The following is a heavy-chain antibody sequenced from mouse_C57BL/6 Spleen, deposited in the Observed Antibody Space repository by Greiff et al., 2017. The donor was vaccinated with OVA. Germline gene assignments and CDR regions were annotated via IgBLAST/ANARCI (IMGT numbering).Heavy chain of an antibody. Sequence: VQLQQSGAELVRPGTSVKVSCKASGYAFTNYLIEWVKQRPGQGLEWIGVINPGSGGTNYNEKFKGKATLTADKSSSTAYMQLSSLPSEDSAVFCWAREHSAAVVSTYNYYAMDYWGQGTSVTVSS. CDR3: AREHSAAVVSTYNYYAMDY. J-gene: IGHJ4*01. CDR2: INPGSGGT. D-gene: IGHD1-1*01. CDR1: GYAFTNYL. V-gene: IGHV1-54*01.